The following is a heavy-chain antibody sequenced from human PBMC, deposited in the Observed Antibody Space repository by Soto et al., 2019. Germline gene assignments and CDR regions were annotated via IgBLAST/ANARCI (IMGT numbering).Heavy chain of an antibody. CDR1: GFTFSDHY. CDR2: IRNKAQSYTT. J-gene: IGHJ4*02. D-gene: IGHD2-15*01. Sequence: GGSLRLSCAASGFTFSDHYMDWVRQAPGKGLEWVGRIRNKAQSYTTEYAASVNGRFIVSRDESENSLYLQMNSLKTDDTAVYYCARAAAVSFPSFDNWGQGTRVTVSS. CDR3: ARAAAVSFPSFDN. V-gene: IGHV3-72*01.